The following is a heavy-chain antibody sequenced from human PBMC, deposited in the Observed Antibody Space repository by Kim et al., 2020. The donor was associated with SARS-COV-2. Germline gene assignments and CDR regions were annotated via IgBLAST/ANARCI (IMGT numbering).Heavy chain of an antibody. D-gene: IGHD3-22*01. Sequence: SGSTDYNPSLKSRVTLSMDTSKDQISLRLTSVTPADTAIYYCARGTTIIVAWGQGTLVTVSS. J-gene: IGHJ5*02. CDR2: SGST. V-gene: IGHV4-59*09. CDR3: ARGTTIIVA.